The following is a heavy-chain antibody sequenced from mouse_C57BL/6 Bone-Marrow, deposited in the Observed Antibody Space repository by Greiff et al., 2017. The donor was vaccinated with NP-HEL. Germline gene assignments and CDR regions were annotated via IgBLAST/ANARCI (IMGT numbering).Heavy chain of an antibody. V-gene: IGHV1-81*01. J-gene: IGHJ1*03. CDR1: GYTFTSYG. D-gene: IGHD2-5*01. Sequence: QVQLQQSGAELARPGASVKLSCKASGYTFTSYGISWVKQRTGQGLEWIGEIYPRSGNTYYNEKFKGKATLTADKSSSTAYMALRSLTSEDSAVYFCARWAYYSIHWYFDVWGTGTTVTVSS. CDR3: ARWAYYSIHWYFDV. CDR2: IYPRSGNT.